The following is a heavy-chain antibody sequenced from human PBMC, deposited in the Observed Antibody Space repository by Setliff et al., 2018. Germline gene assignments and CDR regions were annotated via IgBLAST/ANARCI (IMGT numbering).Heavy chain of an antibody. D-gene: IGHD2-15*01. CDR1: GGSFSDYY. V-gene: IGHV4-34*01. CDR2: INHSGST. Sequence: SETLSLTCAVYGGSFSDYYWSWIRQSPGKGLEWIGEINHSGSTNYNPALKSRVTISLDTSKNQFSLKLSSVTAADTAVYYCARVLPPNYYYYYMDVWGKGTTVTVSS. J-gene: IGHJ6*03. CDR3: ARVLPPNYYYYYMDV.